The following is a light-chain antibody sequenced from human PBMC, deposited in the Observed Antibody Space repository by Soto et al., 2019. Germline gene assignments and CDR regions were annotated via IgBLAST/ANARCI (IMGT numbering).Light chain of an antibody. CDR3: QQLNSYPLT. J-gene: IGKJ4*01. Sequence: DIQLTQSPSFLSASVGDRVTITCRASQGIRTYLAWYQQKPGKAPNLLVYAASTLQSGVPSRFSGSGSGTAFTLTISSLQPEDFASSYCQQLNSYPLTFGGGTKVEI. CDR2: AAS. CDR1: QGIRTY. V-gene: IGKV1-9*01.